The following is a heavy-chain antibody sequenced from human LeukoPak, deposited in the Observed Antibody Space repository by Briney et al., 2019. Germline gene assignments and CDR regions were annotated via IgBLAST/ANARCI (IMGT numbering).Heavy chain of an antibody. CDR3: ARRSSSPSFDF. V-gene: IGHV4-59*08. CDR2: IYYSVST. D-gene: IGHD6-13*01. CDR1: GGSMSPHY. Sequence: SETLSLTCTISGGSMSPHYWSWIRQPPRKGLEWVGYIYYSVSTNYNPSLNSRVTISLDTSKNQFSLNLSSVTAADTAVYYCARRSSSPSFDFWGQGTLVTVSS. J-gene: IGHJ4*02.